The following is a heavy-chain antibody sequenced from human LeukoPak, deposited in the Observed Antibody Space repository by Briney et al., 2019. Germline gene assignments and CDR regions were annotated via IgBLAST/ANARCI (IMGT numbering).Heavy chain of an antibody. CDR1: GGSFSGYY. V-gene: IGHV4-34*01. J-gene: IGHJ6*03. CDR3: ARGRVSSSTWYSTYYYYFYMDV. CDR2: INHSRST. D-gene: IGHD1-1*01. Sequence: SETLSLTCAGYGGSFSGYYWSWIRQPPGKGLEWIGEINHSRSTSYNPSLKSRVTISVDTSKNQFSLKLSSVTAADTAVYFCARGRVSSSTWYSTYYYYFYMDVWGKGTTVTVSS.